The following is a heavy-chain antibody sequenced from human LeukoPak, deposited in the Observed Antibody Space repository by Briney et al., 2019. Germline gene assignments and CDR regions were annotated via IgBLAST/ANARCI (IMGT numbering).Heavy chain of an antibody. Sequence: PSETLSLTCAVYGGSFSGYYWSWIRQPPGKGLEWIGEINHSGSTNYNPSLKSRVTISVDTSKNQFSLKLSSVTAADTAVYYCARMGINCSSTSCYDGFDPWGQGTLVTVSS. J-gene: IGHJ5*02. CDR2: INHSGST. CDR3: ARMGINCSSTSCYDGFDP. D-gene: IGHD2-2*01. CDR1: GGSFSGYY. V-gene: IGHV4-34*01.